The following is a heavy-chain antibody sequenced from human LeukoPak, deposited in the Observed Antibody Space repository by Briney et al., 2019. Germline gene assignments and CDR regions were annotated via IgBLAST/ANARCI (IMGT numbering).Heavy chain of an antibody. CDR3: ARGIVGATAPDY. V-gene: IGHV4-4*07. CDR1: GGSISSDK. CDR2: IYSSGGT. D-gene: IGHD1-26*01. J-gene: IGHJ4*02. Sequence: PSETLSLTCTVSGGSISSDKWSWIRQPAGKGLEWIGRIYSSGGTNYTPSLKSRVTMSVDTSKNQFSLKLSSVTAADTAVYYCARGIVGATAPDYWGQGALVIVSS.